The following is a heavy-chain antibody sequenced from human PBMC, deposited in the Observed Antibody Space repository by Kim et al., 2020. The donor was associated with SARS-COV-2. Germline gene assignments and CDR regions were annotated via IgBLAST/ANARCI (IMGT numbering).Heavy chain of an antibody. CDR1: GFTFSDSA. V-gene: IGHV3-73*01. Sequence: GGSLRLSCAASGFTFSDSAMYWVRQASGKGLEWVGRIRSKANSYATAYDVSVKGRFIISRDDSKNTAYLQMNSLKTEDTAIYYCTRVPTYSNSWWDAFDIWGQGTMVTVSS. CDR2: IRSKANSYAT. CDR3: TRVPTYSNSWWDAFDI. J-gene: IGHJ3*02. D-gene: IGHD6-13*01.